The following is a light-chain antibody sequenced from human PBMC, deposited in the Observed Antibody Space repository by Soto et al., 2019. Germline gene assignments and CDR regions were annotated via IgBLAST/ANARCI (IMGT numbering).Light chain of an antibody. CDR1: SGHSSYA. V-gene: IGLV4-69*01. CDR2: LNNDGSH. Sequence: QSVLTQSPSASASLGASVKLTCTLSSGHSSYAIAWHQKQPGKGPRYLMDLNNDGSHSKGDGTPDRFSGSSSGAERYLIISSLQSEDEADYYCQTWGTGFQVFGGGTKVTVL. CDR3: QTWGTGFQV. J-gene: IGLJ2*01.